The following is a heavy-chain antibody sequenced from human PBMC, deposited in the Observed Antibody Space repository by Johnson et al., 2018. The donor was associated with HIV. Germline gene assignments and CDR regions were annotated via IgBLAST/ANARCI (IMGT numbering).Heavy chain of an antibody. V-gene: IGHV3-30*02. J-gene: IGHJ3*02. CDR1: GFTFSSYG. Sequence: QVQLMESGGGVVQPGGSLRLSCAASGFTFSSYGMNWVRQAPGKGLEWVAFIRYDGSNKYYADSVKGRFTISRDNSKNTLYLQMNSLRAEDTAVYYCAREEDWSMIVVVLAYDAFDIWGQGTMVTISS. D-gene: IGHD3-22*01. CDR3: AREEDWSMIVVVLAYDAFDI. CDR2: IRYDGSNK.